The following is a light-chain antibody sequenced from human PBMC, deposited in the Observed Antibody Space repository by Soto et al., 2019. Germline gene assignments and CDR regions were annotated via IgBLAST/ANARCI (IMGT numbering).Light chain of an antibody. CDR3: EGGEGGGGT. Sequence: EIVLTQSPGTLSLSPGERATLSCRASQSIRNNYLAWYQHKRGQAPRLLIYGASTRATGIPDRFSGSGSGTDFTLTISRLEPEDFAVCGGEGGEGGGGTFGQGTRLEIK. CDR1: QSIRNNY. J-gene: IGKJ5*01. CDR2: GAS. V-gene: IGKV3-20*01.